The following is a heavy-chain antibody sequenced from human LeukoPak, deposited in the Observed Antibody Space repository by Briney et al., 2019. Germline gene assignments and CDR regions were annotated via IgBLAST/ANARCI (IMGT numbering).Heavy chain of an antibody. CDR1: GYRFTSYW. D-gene: IGHD1-14*01. J-gene: IGHJ4*02. CDR3: ARHGTYRYPDF. V-gene: IGHV5-51*01. CDR2: IYPGDSDT. Sequence: GESLKISCKGSGYRFTSYWIAWVRQMPGRGLGWMGIIYPGDSDTRYSPSFQGQVTISVDKSISTAYLQWSSLRASDTAMYYCARHGTYRYPDFWGQGTLLTVSS.